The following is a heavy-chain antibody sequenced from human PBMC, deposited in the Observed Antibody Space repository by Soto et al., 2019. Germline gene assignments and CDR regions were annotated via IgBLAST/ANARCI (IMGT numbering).Heavy chain of an antibody. D-gene: IGHD2-15*01. CDR2: ISSSSSYI. Sequence: GGSLRLSCAASGFSFSSYSMNWVRQTPGEGLAWVSSISSSSSYIYYADSVKGRFTISRDNAKNSLYLQMNSRRAEDTAVYYCARDPLTYGGNPLPNILGYYYGMDVWGQGTTVTVSS. J-gene: IGHJ6*02. CDR1: GFSFSSYS. CDR3: ARDPLTYGGNPLPNILGYYYGMDV. V-gene: IGHV3-21*01.